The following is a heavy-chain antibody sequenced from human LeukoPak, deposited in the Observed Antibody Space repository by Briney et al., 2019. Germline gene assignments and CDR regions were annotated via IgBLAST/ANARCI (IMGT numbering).Heavy chain of an antibody. J-gene: IGHJ6*03. D-gene: IGHD6-13*01. V-gene: IGHV4-4*07. CDR1: GGSISSYY. Sequence: SETLSLTCTVSGGSISSYYWSWIRQPAGKGLEWIGRIYTSGSTNYNPSLKSRVTMSVDTSKNQFSLKLSSVTAADTAVYYCARGADSSSWYGGVYCYYYMDVWGKGTTVTVSS. CDR2: IYTSGST. CDR3: ARGADSSSWYGGVYCYYYMDV.